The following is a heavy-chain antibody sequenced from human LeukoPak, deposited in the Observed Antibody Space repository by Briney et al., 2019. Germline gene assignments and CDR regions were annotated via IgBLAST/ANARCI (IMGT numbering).Heavy chain of an antibody. CDR2: ISGSGGST. CDR3: AKDPAAAGYYYYYMDV. J-gene: IGHJ6*03. D-gene: IGHD6-13*01. V-gene: IGHV3-23*01. Sequence: GGSLRLSCAASGFTFSSYAMSWVRQAPGKGLEWVSAISGSGGSTYYADSVKGRFTISRDNSKNTLYLQMNSLRAEDTAVYYCAKDPAAAGYYYYYMDVWGKGTTVTVSS. CDR1: GFTFSSYA.